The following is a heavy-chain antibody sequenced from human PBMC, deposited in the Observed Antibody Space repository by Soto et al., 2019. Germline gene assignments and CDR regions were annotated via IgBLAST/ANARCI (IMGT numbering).Heavy chain of an antibody. CDR2: INAGNGNT. V-gene: IGHV1-3*01. J-gene: IGHJ5*02. Sequence: ASVKVSCKASGYTFTSYAMHCVRQAPGQRLEWMGWINAGNGNTKYSQKFQGRVTITRDTSASTAYMELSSLRSEDTAVYYCARNKYYDFWSVVTFEPWGQGTLVTVSS. CDR3: ARNKYYDFWSVVTFEP. CDR1: GYTFTSYA. D-gene: IGHD3-3*01.